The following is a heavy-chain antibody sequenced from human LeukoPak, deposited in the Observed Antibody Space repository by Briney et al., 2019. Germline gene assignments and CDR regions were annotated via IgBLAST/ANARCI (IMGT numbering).Heavy chain of an antibody. CDR2: INPNSGGT. CDR1: GYTFTGYY. V-gene: IGHV1-2*02. J-gene: IGHJ4*02. D-gene: IGHD3-10*01. CDR3: ARSRTRSGFLFDY. Sequence: ASVKVSCKASGYTFTGYYMHWVRQAPGQGLEWLGWINPNSGGTNYAQKFQGRVTMTRDTSISTAYMELSRLRSDDTAVYYSARSRTRSGFLFDYWGQGTLVTVSS.